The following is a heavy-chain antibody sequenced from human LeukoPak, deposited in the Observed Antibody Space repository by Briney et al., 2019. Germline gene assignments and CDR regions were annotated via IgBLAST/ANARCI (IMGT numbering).Heavy chain of an antibody. CDR3: ARDHGSGDDSSGYSFDY. D-gene: IGHD3-22*01. Sequence: GASVKVSRKASGYTFTSYGISWVRQAPGQGLEWMGWISAYNGNTNYAQKLQGRVTMTTDTSTSTAYMELRSLRSDDTAVYYCARDHGSGDDSSGYSFDYWGQGTLVTVSS. V-gene: IGHV1-18*01. CDR2: ISAYNGNT. CDR1: GYTFTSYG. J-gene: IGHJ4*02.